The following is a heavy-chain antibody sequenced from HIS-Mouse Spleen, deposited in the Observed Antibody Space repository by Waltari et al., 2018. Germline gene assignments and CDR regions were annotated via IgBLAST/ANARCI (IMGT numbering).Heavy chain of an antibody. Sequence: QLQLQESGPGLVKPSETLSLPCTVSVGSISSSSYYCGWIRQPPGKGLEWIGSIYYSGSTYYNPSLKSRVTISVDTSKNQFSLKLSSVTAADTAVYYCAREIPYSSSWYDWYFDLWGRGTLVTVSS. V-gene: IGHV4-39*07. CDR1: VGSISSSSYY. J-gene: IGHJ2*01. CDR2: IYYSGST. D-gene: IGHD6-13*01. CDR3: AREIPYSSSWYDWYFDL.